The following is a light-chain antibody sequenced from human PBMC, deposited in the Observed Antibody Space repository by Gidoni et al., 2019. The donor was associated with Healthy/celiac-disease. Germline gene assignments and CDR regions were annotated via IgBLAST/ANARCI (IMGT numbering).Light chain of an antibody. CDR1: QSVLYSSNNKNY. V-gene: IGKV4-1*01. CDR2: WAS. J-gene: IGKJ4*01. CDR3: QQYYRTPLT. Sequence: DIVLTQSPDSLAVSLGERATINCKSSQSVLYSSNNKNYLAWYQQKPGQPPKLLICWASTRESGVPDRCSGSGSGTDFTLTISSLQAEDVAVYYCQQYYRTPLTFGGGTKVEIK.